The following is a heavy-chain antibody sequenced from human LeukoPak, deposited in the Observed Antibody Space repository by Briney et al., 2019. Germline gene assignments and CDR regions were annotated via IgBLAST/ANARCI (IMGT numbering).Heavy chain of an antibody. CDR2: SNAGNGNT. Sequence: ASVKVSCKASGYTFTSYAMHWVRQAPGQRLEWMGWSNAGNGNTKYSQEFQGRVTITRDTSASTAYMELSSLRSEDMAVYYCARGSTARYYYDSSGYYRGAVDYWGQGTLVTISS. J-gene: IGHJ4*02. CDR1: GYTFTSYA. D-gene: IGHD3-22*01. CDR3: ARGSTARYYYDSSGYYRGAVDY. V-gene: IGHV1-3*02.